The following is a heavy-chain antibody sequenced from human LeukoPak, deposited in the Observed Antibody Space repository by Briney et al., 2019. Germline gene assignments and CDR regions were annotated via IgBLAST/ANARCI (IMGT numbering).Heavy chain of an antibody. Sequence: SETLSLTCNVSGGSISPYYWSWIRQPPGKELEWIGYVLYSGTPNYNPSLKSRVTISVDTSKKQFSLKVNSVTAADTAVYFCARGGSGYFSYYLDYWGQGTRVTVSS. CDR3: ARGGSGYFSYYLDY. CDR1: GGSISPYY. V-gene: IGHV4-59*08. J-gene: IGHJ4*02. D-gene: IGHD3-22*01. CDR2: VLYSGTP.